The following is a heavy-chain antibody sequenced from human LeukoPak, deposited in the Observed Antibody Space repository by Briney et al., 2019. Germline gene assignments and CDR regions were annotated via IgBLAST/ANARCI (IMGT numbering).Heavy chain of an antibody. J-gene: IGHJ4*02. Sequence: PGGSLRLSCAASGFTFSSYAMSWVRQAPGKGLEWVSAISGSGGSTYYADSVKGRFTISRDNSKNTLYLQMNSLRAEDTAVYYCAKRLEGELFIPRPYFGYWGQGTLVTVSS. V-gene: IGHV3-23*01. D-gene: IGHD3-10*01. CDR2: ISGSGGST. CDR1: GFTFSSYA. CDR3: AKRLEGELFIPRPYFGY.